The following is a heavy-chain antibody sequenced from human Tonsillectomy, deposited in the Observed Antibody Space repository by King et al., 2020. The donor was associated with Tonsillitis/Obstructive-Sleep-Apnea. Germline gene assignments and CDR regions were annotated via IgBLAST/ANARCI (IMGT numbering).Heavy chain of an antibody. CDR1: GGSIRIYY. CDR2: IYYSGST. V-gene: IGHV4-59*01. Sequence: VQLQESGPGLVKPSETLSLTCTVSGGSIRIYYLSWIRQPPGKGLDCIWYIYYSGSTNYNPSLKSRVTISVDTSKNQFSLKLSSVTAADTAVYYCARVIAAQYAFDIWGQGTMVTVSS. J-gene: IGHJ3*02. D-gene: IGHD6-13*01. CDR3: ARVIAAQYAFDI.